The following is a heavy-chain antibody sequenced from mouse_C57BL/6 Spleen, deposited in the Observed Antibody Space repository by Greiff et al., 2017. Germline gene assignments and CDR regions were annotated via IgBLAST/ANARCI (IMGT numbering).Heavy chain of an antibody. CDR1: GYTFTSYW. J-gene: IGHJ2*01. V-gene: IGHV1-69*01. D-gene: IGHD2-5*01. Sequence: QVQLQQSGAELVMPGASVKLSCKASGYTFTSYWMHWVKQRPGQGLEWIGEIDPSDSYTNYNQKFKGKSTLTVDKSSSTAYMQLSSLTSEDSAVYYWARRGYSNYEAYYVDYWGQGTTLTVSS. CDR2: IDPSDSYT. CDR3: ARRGYSNYEAYYVDY.